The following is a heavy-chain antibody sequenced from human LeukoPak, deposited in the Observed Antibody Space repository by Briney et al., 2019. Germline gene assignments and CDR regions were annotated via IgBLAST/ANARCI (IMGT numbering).Heavy chain of an antibody. Sequence: ASVKVSCKASGYTFTGYYMHWVRQAPGQGLGWMGWINPNSGVTNYAQKFQGRVTMTRDTSISTAYMELTRLRSDDSAVYYCARGFSGSGTYYDFWGQGTLVTVSS. CDR3: ARGFSGSGTYYDF. D-gene: IGHD3-10*01. J-gene: IGHJ4*02. CDR2: INPNSGVT. CDR1: GYTFTGYY. V-gene: IGHV1-2*02.